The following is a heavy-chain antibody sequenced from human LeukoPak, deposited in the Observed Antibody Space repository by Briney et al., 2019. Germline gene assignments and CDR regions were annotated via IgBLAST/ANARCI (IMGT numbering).Heavy chain of an antibody. J-gene: IGHJ4*02. Sequence: SETLSLTCAVSGGSIVGHWWTWVRQPPGKGLEWIGFNSHSGDSNYNPSLKSRVTISVDSSKDQFSLKMTSVTAADTAVYYCARGGASSRYFDSWGQGTLVTVSS. V-gene: IGHV4-59*11. CDR3: ARGGASSRYFDS. CDR1: GGSIVGHW. D-gene: IGHD1-26*01. CDR2: NSHSGDS.